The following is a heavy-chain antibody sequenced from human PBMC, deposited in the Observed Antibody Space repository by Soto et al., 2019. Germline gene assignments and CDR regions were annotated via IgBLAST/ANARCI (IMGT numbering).Heavy chain of an antibody. CDR1: GGSISSYY. D-gene: IGHD2-15*01. CDR2: IYYSGST. V-gene: IGHV4-59*08. J-gene: IGHJ4*02. CDR3: ARSPNPAATNDY. Sequence: SETLSLTCTVSGGSISSYYWSWIRQPPGKGLEWIGYIYYSGSTNYNPSLKSRVTISVDTSKNQFSLKLSSVTAADTAVYYCARSPNPAATNDYWGQGTLVTVSS.